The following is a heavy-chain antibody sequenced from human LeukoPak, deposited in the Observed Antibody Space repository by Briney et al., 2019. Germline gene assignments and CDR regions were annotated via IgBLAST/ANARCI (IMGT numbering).Heavy chain of an antibody. J-gene: IGHJ5*02. Sequence: ASVNVSCKASGYTFTRYGISWVRQAPGQGLEWMGWISGYNGKTNYAQKFQGRVTMTTDTSTSTAYMELRSLRSDDTAVYYCARDHVAAPPNWFDPWGQGTLVTVSS. V-gene: IGHV1-18*01. CDR1: GYTFTRYG. D-gene: IGHD6-13*01. CDR3: ARDHVAAPPNWFDP. CDR2: ISGYNGKT.